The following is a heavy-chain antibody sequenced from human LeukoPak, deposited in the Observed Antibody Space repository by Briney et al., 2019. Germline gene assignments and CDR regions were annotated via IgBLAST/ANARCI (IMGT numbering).Heavy chain of an antibody. CDR2: ISWNSGSI. V-gene: IGHV3-9*01. J-gene: IGHJ4*02. Sequence: PGGSLRLSCAASGFTFDDYAMHWVRQAPGKGLEWVSGISWNSGSIGYADSVKGRFTISRDNAKNSLYLQMNSLRAEDTALYYCAKDSDTNFDYWGQGTLVTVSS. CDR3: AKDSDTNFDY. CDR1: GFTFDDYA. D-gene: IGHD2-8*01.